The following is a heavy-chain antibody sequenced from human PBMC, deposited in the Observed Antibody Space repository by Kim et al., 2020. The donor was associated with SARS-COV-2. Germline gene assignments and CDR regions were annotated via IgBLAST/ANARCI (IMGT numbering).Heavy chain of an antibody. CDR2: T. CDR3: ARLTTVTTFDY. V-gene: IGHV4-59*01. J-gene: IGHJ4*02. D-gene: IGHD4-17*01. Sequence: TNHDPSLTTRVTISVDTSKNQFSRKLSSVTAADTAVYYCARLTTVTTFDYWGQGTLVTVSS.